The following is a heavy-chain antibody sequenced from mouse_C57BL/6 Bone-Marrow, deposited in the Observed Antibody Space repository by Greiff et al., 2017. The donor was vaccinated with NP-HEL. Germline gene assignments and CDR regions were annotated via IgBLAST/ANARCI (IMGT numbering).Heavy chain of an antibody. CDR3: TTGSYYDYDASWFAY. Sequence: VQLQQSGAELVRPGASVKLSCTASGFNIKDDYMHWVKQRPEQGLEWIGWIDPENGDTEYASKFQGKATITADTSSNTAYLQLSSLTSEDTAVYYCTTGSYYDYDASWFAYWGQGTLVTVAA. J-gene: IGHJ3*01. D-gene: IGHD2-4*01. CDR1: GFNIKDDY. V-gene: IGHV14-4*01. CDR2: IDPENGDT.